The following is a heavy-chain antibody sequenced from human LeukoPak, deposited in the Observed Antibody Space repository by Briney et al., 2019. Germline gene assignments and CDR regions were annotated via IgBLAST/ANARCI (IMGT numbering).Heavy chain of an antibody. D-gene: IGHD6-19*01. Sequence: PGGSLRLSCAASGFTFSSYAMSWVRQAPGKGLEWVSAISGSGGSTYHADSVKGRFTISRDNSKNTLYLQMNSLRAEDTAVYYCAKRGSSGWYAFDYWGQGTLVTVSS. J-gene: IGHJ4*02. CDR3: AKRGSSGWYAFDY. CDR2: ISGSGGST. CDR1: GFTFSSYA. V-gene: IGHV3-23*01.